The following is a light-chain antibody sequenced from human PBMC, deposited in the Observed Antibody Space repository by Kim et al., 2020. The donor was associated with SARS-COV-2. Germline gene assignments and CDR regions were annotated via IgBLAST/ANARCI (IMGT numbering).Light chain of an antibody. CDR3: NSRDSSGNHQGV. CDR1: SLRSYY. J-gene: IGLJ3*02. CDR2: GKN. V-gene: IGLV3-19*01. Sequence: SSEVTQDPAVSVALGQTVRITCQGDSLRSYYASWYQQKPGQAPVLVIYGKNNRPSGIPDRFSGSSSGNTASLTITGAQAEDEADYYCNSRDSSGNHQGVFGGGTKLTVL.